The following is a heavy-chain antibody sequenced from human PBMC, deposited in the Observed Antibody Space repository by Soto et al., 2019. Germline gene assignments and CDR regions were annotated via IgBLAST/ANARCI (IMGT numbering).Heavy chain of an antibody. CDR1: GGSISSYY. CDR2: IYYSGST. J-gene: IGHJ6*02. D-gene: IGHD5-18*01. CDR3: ARGLGYSYGRGTYYYYYGMDV. V-gene: IGHV4-59*01. Sequence: SETLSLTCTVSGGSISSYYWSWIRQPPGKGLELIGYIYYSGSTNYNPSLKSRVTISVDTSKNQFSLKLSSVTAADTAVYYCARGLGYSYGRGTYYYYYGMDVWGQGTTVTVSS.